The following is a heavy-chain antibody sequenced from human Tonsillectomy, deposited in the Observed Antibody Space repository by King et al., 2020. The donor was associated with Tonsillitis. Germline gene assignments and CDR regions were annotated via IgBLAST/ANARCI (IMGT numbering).Heavy chain of an antibody. CDR2: IKGDGSRT. CDR3: ARWPKTGVDYYYMDV. V-gene: IGHV3-74*01. D-gene: IGHD7-27*01. J-gene: IGHJ6*03. Sequence: VQLVESGGGLVQPGGSLRLSCAASGFTFSNYWMHWVRQAPGKGLVWVSRIKGDGSRTTYADSVEGRFTISRDNAKNTLYLQMHSLRVEDTAVYYCARWPKTGVDYYYMDVWGKGTTVTVSS. CDR1: GFTFSNYW.